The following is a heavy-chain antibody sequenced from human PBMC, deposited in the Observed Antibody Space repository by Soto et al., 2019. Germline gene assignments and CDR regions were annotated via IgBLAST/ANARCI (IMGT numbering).Heavy chain of an antibody. CDR2: IIPIFGTA. V-gene: IGHV1-69*13. D-gene: IGHD2-21*02. Sequence: SVKVSCKASGGTFSSNAISWVRQAPGQGLEWMGGIIPIFGTANYAQKFQGRVTITADESTSTVYMELSTLRPDDTAVYYCAREGLVLVPTTANSDYYYYAMDVWGQGTTVTVSS. CDR3: AREGLVLVPTTANSDYYYYAMDV. J-gene: IGHJ6*02. CDR1: GGTFSSNA.